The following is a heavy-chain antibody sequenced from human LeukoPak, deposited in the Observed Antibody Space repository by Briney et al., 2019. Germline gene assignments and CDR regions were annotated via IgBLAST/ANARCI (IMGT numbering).Heavy chain of an antibody. V-gene: IGHV3-23*01. Sequence: GGSLRLSCAASGFTFDDYGMSWVRQAPGKGLEWVSAISGSGGSTYYADSVKGRFTISRDNSKNTLYLQMNSLRAEDTAVYYCAKDPRKEVAGDYWGQGTLVTVSS. CDR1: GFTFDDYG. CDR3: AKDPRKEVAGDY. CDR2: ISGSGGST. J-gene: IGHJ4*02. D-gene: IGHD6-19*01.